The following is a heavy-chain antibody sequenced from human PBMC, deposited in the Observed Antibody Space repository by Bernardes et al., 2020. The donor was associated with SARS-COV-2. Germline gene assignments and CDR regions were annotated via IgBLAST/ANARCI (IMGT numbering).Heavy chain of an antibody. D-gene: IGHD4-4*01. V-gene: IGHV3-21*06. CDR3: ARVDFSNLYYFDY. CDR1: GFTFSSYT. CDR2: ISTSSSYK. Sequence: GSLRLSCAASGFTFSSYTMNWVRQAPGKGLEWISSISTSSSYKSYSDSVRGRFTISRDNAKNSVSLQMNSLRAEDTAVYYCARVDFSNLYYFDYWGQGTPVTVSS. J-gene: IGHJ4*02.